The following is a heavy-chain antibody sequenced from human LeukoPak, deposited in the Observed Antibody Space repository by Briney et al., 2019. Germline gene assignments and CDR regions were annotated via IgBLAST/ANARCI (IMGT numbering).Heavy chain of an antibody. V-gene: IGHV4-34*01. CDR1: GGSFSGYY. CDR2: INHSGST. D-gene: IGHD3-10*01. J-gene: IGHJ4*02. CDR3: ARVMDYYGSGSSPRLFDY. Sequence: PSETLSLASAVSGGSFSGYYWSWIRQPPGKGLEWIGEINHSGSTNYNPSLKSRVTISVETSKNQFSLKLSSVTAADTAVYYCARVMDYYGSGSSPRLFDYWGQGTLVTVSS.